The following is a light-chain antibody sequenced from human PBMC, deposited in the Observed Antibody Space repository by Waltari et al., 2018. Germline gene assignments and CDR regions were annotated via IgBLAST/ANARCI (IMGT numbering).Light chain of an antibody. J-gene: IGKJ5*01. V-gene: IGKV1-39*01. Sequence: DIQMTQSPSSLSASVGDRVTITCRASQSISNYLNWYRQKPGKAPKLLIYGASSLLGGVPSRFSGSGSGTDFTLTISSLQPEDFATYYCQQSYSALSITFGQGTRLEIK. CDR3: QQSYSALSIT. CDR1: QSISNY. CDR2: GAS.